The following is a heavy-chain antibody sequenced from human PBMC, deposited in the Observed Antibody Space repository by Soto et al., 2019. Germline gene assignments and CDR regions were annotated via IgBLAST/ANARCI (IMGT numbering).Heavy chain of an antibody. J-gene: IGHJ6*02. D-gene: IGHD5-18*01. CDR2: INHSGST. V-gene: IGHV4-34*01. CDR1: GGSFSGYY. CDR3: ARRGYSYGYYYYYGMDV. Sequence: SETLSLTCAVYGGSFSGYYWSWIRQPPGKGLEWIGEINHSGSTNYNPSLKSRVTISVDTSKNQFSLKLSSVTAADTAVYYCARRGYSYGYYYYYGMDVWGQGTTVTVSS.